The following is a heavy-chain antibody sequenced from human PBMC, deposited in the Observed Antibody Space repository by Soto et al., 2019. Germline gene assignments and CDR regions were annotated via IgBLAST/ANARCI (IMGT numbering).Heavy chain of an antibody. J-gene: IGHJ4*02. CDR2: ISGSGGST. CDR1: GFTFNTYA. Sequence: EVQLLESGGGLVQPGGSLRLSCAASGFTFNTYAMSWVRQAPGKGLEWVSAISGSGGSTFYADSVRGRFTISRDNSKNTLFLQMNSLRPEDTAVYYRAKGRTQFDSWGQGTLVNVSS. V-gene: IGHV3-23*01. CDR3: AKGRTQFDS.